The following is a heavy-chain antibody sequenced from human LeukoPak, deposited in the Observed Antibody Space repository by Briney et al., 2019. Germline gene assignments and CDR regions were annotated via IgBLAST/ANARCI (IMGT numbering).Heavy chain of an antibody. J-gene: IGHJ6*02. V-gene: IGHV1-46*01. CDR1: GYTFTSYG. Sequence: GASVKVSCKASGYTFTSYGISWVRQAPGQGLERMGIINPSGGSTSYAQKFQGRVTMTRDTSTSTVYMELSSLRSEDTAVYYCARVYNWNYSDYYYYGMDVWGQGTTVTVSS. CDR3: ARVYNWNYSDYYYYGMDV. D-gene: IGHD1-7*01. CDR2: INPSGGST.